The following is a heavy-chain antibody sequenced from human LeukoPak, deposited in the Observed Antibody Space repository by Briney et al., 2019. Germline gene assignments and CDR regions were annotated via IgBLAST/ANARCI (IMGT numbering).Heavy chain of an antibody. D-gene: IGHD3-10*01. V-gene: IGHV3-30-3*01. CDR2: ISYDGSNK. Sequence: GVSLRLSCAASGFTFSSYAMHWVRQAPGKGLEWVAVISYDGSNKYYADSVKGRLTVSRDNSKNTLYLRMNSLTTEDTAVYYCARGGRGGMDVWGQGTTVTVSS. CDR1: GFTFSSYA. CDR3: ARGGRGGMDV. J-gene: IGHJ6*02.